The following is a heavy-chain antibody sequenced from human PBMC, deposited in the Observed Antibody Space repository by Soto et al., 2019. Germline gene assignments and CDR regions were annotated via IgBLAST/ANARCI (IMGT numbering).Heavy chain of an antibody. CDR3: AKDVVHSSCFTDY. Sequence: SETLSLTXTVSGGSISSSSYYWGWIRQPPGKGLEWIGSIYYSGSTYYNPSLKSRVTISVDTSKNQFSLTLSSVTDADTAVSYCAKDVVHSSCFTDYWGQGTLVTVSS. V-gene: IGHV4-39*02. J-gene: IGHJ4*02. D-gene: IGHD6-19*01. CDR2: IYYSGST. CDR1: GGSISSSSYY.